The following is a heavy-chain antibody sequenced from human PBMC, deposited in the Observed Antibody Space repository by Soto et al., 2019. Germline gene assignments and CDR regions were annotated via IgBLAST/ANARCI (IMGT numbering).Heavy chain of an antibody. D-gene: IGHD5-12*01. J-gene: IGHJ6*03. Sequence: PSETLSLTCTVSGGSISSYYWSWIRQPPGKGLEWIGYIYYSGSTNYNPSLKSRVTISVDTSKNQFSLKLSSVTAADTAVYYCARVGSGYDSHFYYYYYMDVWGKGTTVTVSS. CDR1: GGSISSYY. V-gene: IGHV4-59*01. CDR3: ARVGSGYDSHFYYYYYMDV. CDR2: IYYSGST.